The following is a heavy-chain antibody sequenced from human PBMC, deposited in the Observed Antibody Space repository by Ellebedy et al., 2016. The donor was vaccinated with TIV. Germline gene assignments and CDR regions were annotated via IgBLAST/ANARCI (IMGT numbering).Heavy chain of an antibody. CDR1: GGSISSSNW. Sequence: SETLSLTXAVSGGSISSSNWWSWVRQPPGKGLEWIGEIYHSGSTNYNPSLKSRVTISVDKSKNQFSLKLSSVTAADTAVYYCARQDIVVVPAAMYGYYYGMDVWGQGTTVTVSS. CDR2: IYHSGST. D-gene: IGHD2-2*01. J-gene: IGHJ6*02. V-gene: IGHV4-4*02. CDR3: ARQDIVVVPAAMYGYYYGMDV.